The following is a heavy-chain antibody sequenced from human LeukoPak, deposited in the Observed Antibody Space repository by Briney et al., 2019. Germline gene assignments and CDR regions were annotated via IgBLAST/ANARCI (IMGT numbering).Heavy chain of an antibody. CDR2: IYYSGST. Sequence: SETLSLTCTVSGDSSTSYYWSWIRQPPGKGLEWLGYIYYSGSTNYNPSLKSRVTISVGTSKNQFSLKLSSVTAADTAVYYCARDSGFWSGYYTNWGQGTLVTVSS. CDR1: GDSSTSYY. D-gene: IGHD3-3*01. CDR3: ARDSGFWSGYYTN. J-gene: IGHJ4*02. V-gene: IGHV4-59*01.